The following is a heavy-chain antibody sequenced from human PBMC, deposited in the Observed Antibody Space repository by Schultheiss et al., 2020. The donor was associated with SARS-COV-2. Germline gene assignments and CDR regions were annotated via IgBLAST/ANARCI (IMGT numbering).Heavy chain of an antibody. CDR3: ARDRDSSAWYWSGLDV. J-gene: IGHJ6*02. Sequence: ETLSLTCAAYDVSFTGYYWSWIRQPPGKGLEWIGEIDHSGSTNYNPSLKSRVTISVDTSKNQFSLKLSSVTAADTAVYYCARDRDSSAWYWSGLDVWGQGTTVTVSS. V-gene: IGHV4-34*01. D-gene: IGHD6-19*01. CDR2: IDHSGST. CDR1: DVSFTGYY.